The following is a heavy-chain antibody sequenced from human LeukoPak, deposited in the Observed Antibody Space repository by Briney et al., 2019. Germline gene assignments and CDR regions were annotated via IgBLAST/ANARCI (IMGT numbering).Heavy chain of an antibody. CDR2: IYPGDSDT. Sequence: RPGESLKISCKGSGYSFTSYWIGWVRQMPGKGLEWMGVIYPGDSDTRYSPSFQGQVTISADKSISTAYLQWSSLKASDTAMYYCARRAIAAAVDWFDPWGQGTLVTVSS. J-gene: IGHJ5*02. CDR1: GYSFTSYW. D-gene: IGHD6-13*01. V-gene: IGHV5-51*01. CDR3: ARRAIAAAVDWFDP.